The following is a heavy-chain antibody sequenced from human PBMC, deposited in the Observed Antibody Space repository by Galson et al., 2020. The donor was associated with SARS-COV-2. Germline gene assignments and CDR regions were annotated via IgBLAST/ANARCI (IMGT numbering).Heavy chain of an antibody. D-gene: IGHD6-19*01. Sequence: SGPTLVKPTQTLMLTCTFSGFSLSSSQVGVGWIRQPPGKALEWLALIYWDDDKRYSPSLRSRLTIIKDTSKNEVLLTMTNMNPEDTATYYCGHRRERSGSGWNEGTFDYWGQGTLVTVSS. CDR3: GHRRERSGSGWNEGTFDY. CDR1: GFSLSSSQVG. CDR2: IYWDDDK. V-gene: IGHV2-5*02. J-gene: IGHJ4*02.